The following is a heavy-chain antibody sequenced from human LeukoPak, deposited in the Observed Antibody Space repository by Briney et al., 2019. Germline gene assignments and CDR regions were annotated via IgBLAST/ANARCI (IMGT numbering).Heavy chain of an antibody. V-gene: IGHV1-8*01. CDR2: MNPSSGNT. J-gene: IGHJ6*03. Sequence: ASVKVSCKASGYTFTSYDINWVRQATGQGLEWMGWMNPSSGNTGYAQKFQGRVTMTRNTSISTAYMELSSLRSEDTAVYYCARAGATYDYYYMDVWGKGTTVTVSS. CDR1: GYTFTSYD. CDR3: ARAGATYDYYYMDV.